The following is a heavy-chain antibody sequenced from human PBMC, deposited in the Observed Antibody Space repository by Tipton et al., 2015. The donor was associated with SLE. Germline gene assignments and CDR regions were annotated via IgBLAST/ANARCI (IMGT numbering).Heavy chain of an antibody. J-gene: IGHJ3*02. Sequence: SLRLSCAASGFTFSSYSMNWVRQAPGKGLEWVSYISSSSSTIYYADSVKGRFTISRDNAKNSLYLQMDSLRAEDTAVYYCAGGTYSYGSAFDIWGQGTMVTVSS. D-gene: IGHD5-18*01. V-gene: IGHV3-48*01. CDR1: GFTFSSYS. CDR3: AGGTYSYGSAFDI. CDR2: ISSSSSTI.